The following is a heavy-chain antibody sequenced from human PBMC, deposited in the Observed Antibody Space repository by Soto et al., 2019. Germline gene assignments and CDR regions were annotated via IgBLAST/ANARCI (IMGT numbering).Heavy chain of an antibody. CDR1: GFTFSSYG. CDR2: ISYDGSNK. V-gene: IGHV3-30*18. CDR3: AKVWVVGATVGSFDY. Sequence: GGSLRLSCAASGFTFSSYGMHWVRQAPGKGLEWVAVISYDGSNKYYADSVKGRFTISRDNSKNTLYLQMNSLRAEDTAVYYCAKVWVVGATVGSFDYWGQGTLVTVSS. D-gene: IGHD1-26*01. J-gene: IGHJ4*02.